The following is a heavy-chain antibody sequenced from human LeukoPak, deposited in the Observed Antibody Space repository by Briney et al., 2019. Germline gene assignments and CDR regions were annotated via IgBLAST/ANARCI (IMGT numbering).Heavy chain of an antibody. CDR2: INPSGGST. CDR3: ARVRYRLAETYIDY. Sequence: ASVKVSCKASGYTFTSYYMHWVRQAPGQGLEWMGIINPSGGSTSYAQKFQGRVTMTRDMSTSTAYMELSRLRSDDTAVYYCARVRYRLAETYIDYWGQGTLVTVSS. D-gene: IGHD3-16*01. CDR1: GYTFTSYY. J-gene: IGHJ4*02. V-gene: IGHV1-46*01.